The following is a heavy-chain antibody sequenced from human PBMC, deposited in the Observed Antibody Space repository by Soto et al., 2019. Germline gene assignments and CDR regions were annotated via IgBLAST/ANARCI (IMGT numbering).Heavy chain of an antibody. J-gene: IGHJ5*02. CDR1: GGTFSSYT. V-gene: IGHV1-69*02. Sequence: SVKVSCKASGGTFSSYTISWVRQAPGQGLEWMGRIIPILGIANYAQKFQGRVTITADKSTSTAYMELSSLRSEDTAVYYCARGGIAAAGNLWFDPWGQGTLVTVSS. CDR2: IIPILGIA. D-gene: IGHD6-13*01. CDR3: ARGGIAAAGNLWFDP.